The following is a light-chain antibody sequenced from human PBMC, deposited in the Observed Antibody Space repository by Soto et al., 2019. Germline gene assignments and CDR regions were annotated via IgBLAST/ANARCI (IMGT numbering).Light chain of an antibody. CDR2: IAS. CDR3: QQYGTSPWM. V-gene: IGKV3-20*01. CDR1: QSVRSDY. Sequence: EIVLTQTPGTLSLSPGERATLSCRASQSVRSDYVAWYQQKPGQAPRLLIYIASNRAPGIPDRFSGSGSGTDFTLTISRLEPEDFAVYYCQQYGTSPWMFGQGSKVEIK. J-gene: IGKJ1*01.